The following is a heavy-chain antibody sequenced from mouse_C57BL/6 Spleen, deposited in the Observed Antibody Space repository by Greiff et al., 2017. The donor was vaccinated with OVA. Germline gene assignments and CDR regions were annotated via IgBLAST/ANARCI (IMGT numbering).Heavy chain of an antibody. CDR3: ARWEYDYDERAWYFDV. V-gene: IGHV1-85*01. J-gene: IGHJ1*03. Sequence: QVQLQQSGPELVKPGASVKLSCKASGYTFTSYDINWVKQRPGQGLEWIGWIYPRDGSTKYNEKFKGKATLTVDTSSSTAYMELHSLTSEDSAVYFCARWEYDYDERAWYFDVWGTGTTVTVSS. D-gene: IGHD2-4*01. CDR2: IYPRDGST. CDR1: GYTFTSYD.